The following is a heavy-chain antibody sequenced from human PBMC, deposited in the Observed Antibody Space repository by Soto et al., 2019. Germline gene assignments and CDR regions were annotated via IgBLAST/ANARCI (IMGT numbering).Heavy chain of an antibody. V-gene: IGHV2-5*02. J-gene: IGHJ4*02. CDR1: GFSLTTTGVG. Sequence: QITLRESGPSLVKPTETLTLTCTFSGFSLTTTGVGVGWIRQPPGKALEWLAVVFCDGGERYSPSLKSRVTITKDTSKDQVVLTMTNMDPADTATYYCTQVYGSGSWGWYFHSWGQGTLVTVSS. CDR3: TQVYGSGSWGWYFHS. CDR2: VFCDGGE. D-gene: IGHD1-26*01.